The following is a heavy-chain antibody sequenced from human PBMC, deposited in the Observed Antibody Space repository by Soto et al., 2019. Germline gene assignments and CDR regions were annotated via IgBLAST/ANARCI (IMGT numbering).Heavy chain of an antibody. CDR3: TSMWLGEIYNY. D-gene: IGHD3-10*01. J-gene: IGHJ4*01. CDR1: GFSFKNAW. Sequence: DVALVESGGGLVKPGGSLTLSCEASGFSFKNAWMNWVRQAPGQGLEWVGRIKNKSAGGTTDYASFVTGRFNISRDASENTLYLHMNGLKTEYTGVYSCTSMWLGEIYNYWGQGSLVTFSS. V-gene: IGHV3-15*07. CDR2: IKNKSAGGTT.